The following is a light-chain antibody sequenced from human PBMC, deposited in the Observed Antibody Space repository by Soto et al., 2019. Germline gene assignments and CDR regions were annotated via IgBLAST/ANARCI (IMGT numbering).Light chain of an antibody. CDR2: TNN. CDR1: GSNIGSNT. Sequence: QSVLTQPPSASGTPGQRITISCSGSGSNIGSNTVTWYQQLPRAAPKLLIYTNNQRPSGVPDRFSGSKSGTSASLAISGLQSGDEADYYCATWDDSLNGYVFGNGTKVTV. V-gene: IGLV1-44*01. J-gene: IGLJ1*01. CDR3: ATWDDSLNGYV.